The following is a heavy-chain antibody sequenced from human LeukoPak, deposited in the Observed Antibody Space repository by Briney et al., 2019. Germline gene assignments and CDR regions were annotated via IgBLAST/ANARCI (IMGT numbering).Heavy chain of an antibody. CDR2: INAGNGNT. J-gene: IGHJ3*02. V-gene: IGHV1-3*01. D-gene: IGHD3-10*01. CDR3: ARGGGGVDAFDI. Sequence: GASVKVSCRASGYTFTSYAMHWVRQAPGQRLEWMGWINAGNGNTKYSQKFQGRVTITRDTSASTAYMELSSLRSEDTAMYYCARGGGGVDAFDIWGQGTMVTVSS. CDR1: GYTFTSYA.